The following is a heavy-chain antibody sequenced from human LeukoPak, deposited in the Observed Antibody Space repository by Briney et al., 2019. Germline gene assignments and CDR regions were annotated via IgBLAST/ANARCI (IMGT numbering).Heavy chain of an antibody. Sequence: SGTLSLTCAVSGGSISSSNWWSWVRQPPGRVLEWIGQIYHSGSTNYNPSLKSRVTISVDKSKNQFSLKLRSVTAADTAVYYCARPLSLGYCSGGSCYGRGAWFDRWGQGTLVTVSS. CDR3: ARPLSLGYCSGGSCYGRGAWFDR. CDR2: IYHSGST. CDR1: GGSISSSNW. V-gene: IGHV4-4*02. J-gene: IGHJ5*02. D-gene: IGHD2-15*01.